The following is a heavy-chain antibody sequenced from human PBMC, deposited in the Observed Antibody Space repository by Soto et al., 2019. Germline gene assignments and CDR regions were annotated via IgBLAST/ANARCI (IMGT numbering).Heavy chain of an antibody. Sequence: PSETLSLTCTVSGGSISSGDYYWSWIRQPPGKGLEWIGYIHSSGSSYCNPSLKSRVTISRDTSKSQISLNLSSVAVADTAVYYCARETGYDIYGMDVWGQGTTVTVSS. CDR3: ARETGYDIYGMDV. CDR2: IHSSGSS. V-gene: IGHV4-30-4*01. CDR1: GGSISSGDYY. J-gene: IGHJ6*02. D-gene: IGHD3-9*01.